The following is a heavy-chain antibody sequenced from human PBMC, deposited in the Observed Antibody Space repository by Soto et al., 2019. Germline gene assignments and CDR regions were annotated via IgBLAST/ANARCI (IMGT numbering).Heavy chain of an antibody. CDR3: ARDLDAFDT. CDR2: IYSGENA. Sequence: EVQLVQSGGGLVQPGGSLRLSCAGYGVTVTSNYMNWVRQAPGKGLERVSVIYSGENAYYADSVAGRFTISRDNSKNTLYLQMNSLRVEDTAVYYCARDLDAFDTWGQGTTVIVSS. J-gene: IGHJ3*02. V-gene: IGHV3-53*01. CDR1: GVTVTSNY.